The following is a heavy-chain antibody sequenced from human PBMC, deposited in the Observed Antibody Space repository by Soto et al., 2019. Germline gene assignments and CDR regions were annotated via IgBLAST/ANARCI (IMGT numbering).Heavy chain of an antibody. CDR1: GFTFSSYG. D-gene: IGHD2-2*01. CDR2: ISYDGSNK. V-gene: IGHV3-30*18. Sequence: GGSLRLSCAASGFTFSSYGMHWVRQAPGKGLEWVAVISYDGSNKYCADSVKGRFTISRDNSKNTLYLQMNSLRAEDTAVYYCAKGYVPAAMYYYYMDVWGKGTTVTVSS. CDR3: AKGYVPAAMYYYYMDV. J-gene: IGHJ6*03.